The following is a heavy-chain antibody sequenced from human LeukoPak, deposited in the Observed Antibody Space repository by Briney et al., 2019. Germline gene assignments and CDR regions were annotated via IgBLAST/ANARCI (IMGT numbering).Heavy chain of an antibody. J-gene: IGHJ4*02. CDR1: GGSISSGGYY. Sequence: SETLSLTCTVSGGSISSGGYYWSWIRQHLGKGLEWIGYIYYSGSTYYNPSLKSRVTISVDTSKNQFSLKLSSVTAADTAVYYCARAFSPDYYDSSGYYWTRGNYFDYWGQGTLVTVSS. V-gene: IGHV4-31*03. CDR3: ARAFSPDYYDSSGYYWTRGNYFDY. CDR2: IYYSGST. D-gene: IGHD3-22*01.